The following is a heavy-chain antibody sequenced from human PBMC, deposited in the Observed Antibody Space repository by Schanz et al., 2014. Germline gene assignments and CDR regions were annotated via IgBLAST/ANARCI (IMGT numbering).Heavy chain of an antibody. J-gene: IGHJ6*03. V-gene: IGHV3-21*02. D-gene: IGHD2-21*02. CDR1: GFTFSTYY. CDR3: ARPSDSSWYMDV. Sequence: EVQLVESGGGLVKPGGSLRLSCEASGFTFSTYYMNWVRQAPGKGLEWVSSISSSSSYISYADSVKGRFTISRDNAKNSLYLQMNSLRAEDTAVYYCARPSDSSWYMDVWGKGTTVTVSS. CDR2: ISSSSSYI.